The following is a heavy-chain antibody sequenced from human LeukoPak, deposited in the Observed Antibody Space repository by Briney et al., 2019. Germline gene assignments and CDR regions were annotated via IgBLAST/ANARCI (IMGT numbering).Heavy chain of an antibody. CDR2: IIPIFGTA. D-gene: IGHD3-22*01. J-gene: IGHJ4*02. CDR3: ARSPPTTDYDYDSSGVTYYY. Sequence: ASVTVSCKASGYTFTSYAISWVRQAPGQGLEWMGGIIPIFGTANYAQKFQGRVTITTDESTSTAYMELSSLRSEDTDVYYCARSPPTTDYDYDSSGVTYYYWGQGTLVTVSS. V-gene: IGHV1-69*05. CDR1: GYTFTSYA.